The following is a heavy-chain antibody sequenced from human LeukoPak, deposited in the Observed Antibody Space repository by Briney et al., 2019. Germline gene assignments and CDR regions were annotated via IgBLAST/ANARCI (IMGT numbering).Heavy chain of an antibody. D-gene: IGHD1-26*01. V-gene: IGHV4-39*07. J-gene: IGHJ4*02. Sequence: SETLSLTCTVSGGSISSSSYYWGWIRQPPGKGLEWIGSIYYSGSTYYNPSLKSRVTISVDTSKNQFSLKLSSVTAADTAVYYCAREVGASGSYSYYFDYWGQGTLVTVSS. CDR2: IYYSGST. CDR3: AREVGASGSYSYYFDY. CDR1: GGSISSSSYY.